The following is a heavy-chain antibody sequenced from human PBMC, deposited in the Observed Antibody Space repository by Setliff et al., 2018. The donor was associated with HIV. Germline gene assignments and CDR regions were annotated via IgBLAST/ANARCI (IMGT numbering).Heavy chain of an antibody. Sequence: NPSETLSLTCSVFGGSIPGYHWCWIRQSPGKGLEWIGFIHMNGNSVYNPSLKSRVTLSGDASKNQFSLKLTSVTVADTAVYYCARVAVGGTGPDSWGQGTLVTVSS. CDR2: IHMNGNS. V-gene: IGHV4-4*08. J-gene: IGHJ4*02. CDR1: GGSIPGYH. CDR3: ARVAVGGTGPDS. D-gene: IGHD1-1*01.